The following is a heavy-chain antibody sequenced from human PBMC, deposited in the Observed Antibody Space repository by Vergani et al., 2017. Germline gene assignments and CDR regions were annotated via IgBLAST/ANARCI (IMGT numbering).Heavy chain of an antibody. CDR3: AREHSRYCSSTSCNTRDY. Sequence: EVQLVESGGGLVKPGGSLRLSCAASGFTFSSYSMNWVRQAPGKGLEWVSSISSSSSYIYYADSVKGRFTISRDNAKNSLYLQMNSLRAEDTAGYYCAREHSRYCSSTSCNTRDYWGQGTLVTVSS. CDR2: ISSSSSYI. CDR1: GFTFSSYS. D-gene: IGHD2-2*02. J-gene: IGHJ4*02. V-gene: IGHV3-21*01.